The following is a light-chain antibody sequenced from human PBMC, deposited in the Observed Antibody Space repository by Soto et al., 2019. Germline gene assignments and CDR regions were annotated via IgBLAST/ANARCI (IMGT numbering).Light chain of an antibody. CDR3: QQYYSTPPT. CDR2: WAS. V-gene: IGKV4-1*01. J-gene: IGKJ2*01. Sequence: DFVMTQSPDSLAVSLGERATINCKSSQSVLYSSNNKNYLAWYQQKPGQPPKLLIYWASTRESGVPDRFSGSGSGTDFSLTISSLQAEDVAFYYCQQYYSTPPTFGQGTKLEIK. CDR1: QSVLYSSNNKNY.